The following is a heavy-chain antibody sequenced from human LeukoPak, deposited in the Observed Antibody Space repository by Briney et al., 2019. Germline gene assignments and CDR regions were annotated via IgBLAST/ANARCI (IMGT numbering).Heavy chain of an antibody. CDR2: IRYDGSNK. Sequence: GGSLRLSCAASGFTFSTYAIHWVRQAPGKGLEWVAFIRYDGSNKYYADSVKGRYTISRDNSKNTLYLQMNSLRAEDTAVYYCARDGSSSWYTGYYYYGMDVWGQGTTVTVSS. D-gene: IGHD6-13*01. CDR3: ARDGSSSWYTGYYYYGMDV. V-gene: IGHV3-30*02. CDR1: GFTFSTYA. J-gene: IGHJ6*02.